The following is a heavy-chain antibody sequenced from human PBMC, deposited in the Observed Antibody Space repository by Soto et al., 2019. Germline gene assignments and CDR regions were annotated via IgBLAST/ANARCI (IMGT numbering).Heavy chain of an antibody. CDR3: VRGVDEAAAAAPKWFFSHN. V-gene: IGHV3-21*01. J-gene: IGHJ4*02. D-gene: IGHD6-13*01. CDR1: GFTFRRNN. Sequence: GGSLSLSCAASGFTFRRNNMNWVRHAPGKGLEWVASISSSGDYLYYADSVKGRFIISRDNFQNSLFLQMNNLRADDTAVYYCVRGVDEAAAAAPKWFFSHNWGQGTPVTVSS. CDR2: ISSSGDYL.